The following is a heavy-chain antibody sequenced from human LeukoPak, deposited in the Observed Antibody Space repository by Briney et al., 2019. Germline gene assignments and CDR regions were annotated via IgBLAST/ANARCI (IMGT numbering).Heavy chain of an antibody. Sequence: SETLSLTCTVSGGSISSSSYYWGWIRPPPGKGLEWVGSIYYSGSTYYNPSLKSRVTISVDTSNNQFSLKLRSVTAADPAVYYRARHPQYSSSCEFDYWGQGTLVTVSS. D-gene: IGHD6-6*01. CDR1: GGSISSSSYY. CDR2: IYYSGST. J-gene: IGHJ4*02. V-gene: IGHV4-39*01. CDR3: ARHPQYSSSCEFDY.